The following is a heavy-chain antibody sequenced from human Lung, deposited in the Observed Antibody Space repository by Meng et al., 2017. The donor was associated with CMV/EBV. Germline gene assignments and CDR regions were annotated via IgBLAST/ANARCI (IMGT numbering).Heavy chain of an antibody. Sequence: GESLKISCAASGFTLSRYDIHWARQATGKGLEWVSGIGSRGDTHYADSVKGRFTISRENAKNSVYLQVNSVRAGDTAVYYWGRKIPVSGMDVWGQGTTVTVSS. CDR2: IGSRGDT. D-gene: IGHD1-26*01. J-gene: IGHJ6*02. CDR3: GRKIPVSGMDV. V-gene: IGHV3-13*01. CDR1: GFTLSRYD.